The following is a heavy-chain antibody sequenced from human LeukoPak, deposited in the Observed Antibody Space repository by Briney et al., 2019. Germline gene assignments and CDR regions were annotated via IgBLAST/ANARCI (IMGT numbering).Heavy chain of an antibody. CDR3: ARGGLMVYALGVQNDAFDI. D-gene: IGHD2-8*01. V-gene: IGHV4-34*01. J-gene: IGHJ3*02. Sequence: PSETLSLTCAVYGGSFSDYYWSWIRQPPGKGLEWIGEINHSGSTNYNPSLKSRVTISIDTSKNQFSLKLSSVTAADTAVYYCARGGLMVYALGVQNDAFDIWGQGTILTVSS. CDR1: GGSFSDYY. CDR2: INHSGST.